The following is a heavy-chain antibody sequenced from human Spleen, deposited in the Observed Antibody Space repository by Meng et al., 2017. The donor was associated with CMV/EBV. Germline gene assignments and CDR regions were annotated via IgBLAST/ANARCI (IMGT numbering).Heavy chain of an antibody. Sequence: SLAASGFTFRDHYMDWGRQAAGKGLEWVGRATDKGNSYKTEYAASVKGRFTISRDESKKTLYLQMNSLRSEDTAVYYCARDLRLGWFDPWGQGTLVTVSS. CDR1: GFTFRDHY. CDR3: ARDLRLGWFDP. CDR2: ATDKGNSYKT. J-gene: IGHJ5*02. V-gene: IGHV3-72*01. D-gene: IGHD5/OR15-5a*01.